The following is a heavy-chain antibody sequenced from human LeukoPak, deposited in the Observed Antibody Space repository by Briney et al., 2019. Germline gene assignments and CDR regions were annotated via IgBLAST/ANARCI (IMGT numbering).Heavy chain of an antibody. J-gene: IGHJ4*02. CDR3: ASSGGVTISLGY. CDR1: GGTFSSYT. Sequence: SVKVSCKASGGTFSSYTISWVRQAPGQGLGWMGRIIPILGLANYAQKFQGRVTITADKSTSTAYMELSSLRSEDTAVYYCASSGGVTISLGYWGQGTLVTVSS. V-gene: IGHV1-69*02. CDR2: IIPILGLA. D-gene: IGHD3-3*01.